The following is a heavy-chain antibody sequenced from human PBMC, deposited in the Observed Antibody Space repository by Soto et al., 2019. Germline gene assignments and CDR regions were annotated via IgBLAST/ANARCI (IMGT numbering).Heavy chain of an antibody. CDR3: AIGRDYGRNYRDY. J-gene: IGHJ4*02. V-gene: IGHV3-23*01. CDR1: GFTFSSYA. CDR2: ISGSGGTTYT. Sequence: GSLRLSCAASGFTFSSYAMSWVRQAPGKGLEWVSAISGSGGTTYTYYADSVKGRFTISRDNSQNTLYLHMNSLRAEDTAVYYCAIGRDYGRNYRDYWGQGTLVTVS. D-gene: IGHD4-17*01.